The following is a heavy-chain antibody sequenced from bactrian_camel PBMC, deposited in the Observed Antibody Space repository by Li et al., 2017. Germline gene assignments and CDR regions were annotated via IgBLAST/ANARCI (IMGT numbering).Heavy chain of an antibody. CDR3: AADQRWCSLDRPTKYAY. Sequence: QLVESGGGSVRAGGSLRLACAVSGYTHDTFCMGWFRRGPGRSREGVAVIFTGAGSTYYADSVKGRFKIYEDGGARTLYLQMNNLKPEDTGMCYCAADQRWCSLDRPTKYAYYGQGTQVTVS. CDR2: IFTGAGST. V-gene: IGHV3S28*01. CDR1: GYTHDTFC. J-gene: IGHJ4*01. D-gene: IGHD3*01.